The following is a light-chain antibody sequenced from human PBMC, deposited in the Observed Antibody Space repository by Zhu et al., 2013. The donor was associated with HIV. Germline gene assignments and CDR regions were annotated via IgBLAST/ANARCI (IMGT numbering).Light chain of an antibody. V-gene: IGLV3-19*02. CDR2: DKS. J-gene: IGLJ1*01. CDR3: SSWDSTSDHYV. Sequence: SSELTQDPAVSVALGQTVRITCQGDSLKTYSATWYQQKPGQAPVRVIYDKSNRPSGIPDRFSGSKSGSTASLTVTGAQAEDEADYFCSSWDSTSDHYVFGTGTKVTVL. CDR1: SLKTYS.